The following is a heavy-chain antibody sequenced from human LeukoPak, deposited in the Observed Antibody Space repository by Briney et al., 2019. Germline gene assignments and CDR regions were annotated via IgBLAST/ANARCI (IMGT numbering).Heavy chain of an antibody. CDR3: AKEPREYCSSTSCPNWFDS. D-gene: IGHD2-2*01. CDR1: GFTFNNYA. V-gene: IGHV3-23*01. J-gene: IGHJ5*01. CDR2: ISASGGTT. Sequence: AGGSLRLSCAASGFTFNNYAMSWVRQAPGKGLEWVSAISASGGTTYYADSVKGRFTIFRDNSENSLFLQMNSLRAEDTAVYYCAKEPREYCSSTSCPNWFDSWGQGTLVTVSS.